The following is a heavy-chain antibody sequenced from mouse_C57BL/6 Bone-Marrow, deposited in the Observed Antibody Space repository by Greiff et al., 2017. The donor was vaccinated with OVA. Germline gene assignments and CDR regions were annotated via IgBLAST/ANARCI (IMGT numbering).Heavy chain of an antibody. J-gene: IGHJ3*01. V-gene: IGHV8-8*01. Sequence: QVTLKGCGPGILQPSQTLSLTCSFSGFSLSTFGMGVGWIRQPSGKGLEWLAHIWWDDDKYYNPALKSRLTSSKDTSKNQVFLKIANVDTADTATYFCARIYDRQARFAYWGQGTLVTVSA. D-gene: IGHD2-3*01. CDR1: GFSLSTFGMG. CDR2: IWWDDDK. CDR3: ARIYDRQARFAY.